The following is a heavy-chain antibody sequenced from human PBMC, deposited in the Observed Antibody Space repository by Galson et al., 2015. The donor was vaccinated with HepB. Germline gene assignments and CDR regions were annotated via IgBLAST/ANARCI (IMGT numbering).Heavy chain of an antibody. V-gene: IGHV3-53*01. CDR1: GFTVSSNY. J-gene: IGHJ4*02. Sequence: SLRLSCAASGFTVSSNYMSWVRQAPGKGLEWVSVIYSGGSTYYADSVKGRFTISRDNSKNTLYLQMNSLRAEDTAVYYCARSVEMATLFDYWGQGTLVTVSS. CDR2: IYSGGST. D-gene: IGHD5-24*01. CDR3: ARSVEMATLFDY.